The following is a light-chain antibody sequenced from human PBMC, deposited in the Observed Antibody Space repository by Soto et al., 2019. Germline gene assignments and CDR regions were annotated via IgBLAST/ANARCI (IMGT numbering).Light chain of an antibody. CDR1: QSVSSN. V-gene: IGKV3-15*01. CDR2: GAS. J-gene: IGKJ1*01. CDR3: QQYNNWQT. Sequence: EIVMTQSPATLSVSPGERATLSCRASQSVSSNLAWYQQKPGQAPRLLIYGASARATGIPARFSGSGSGTEFAVTISSLQSEDFAVYYCQQYNNWQTFGQVTNVEIK.